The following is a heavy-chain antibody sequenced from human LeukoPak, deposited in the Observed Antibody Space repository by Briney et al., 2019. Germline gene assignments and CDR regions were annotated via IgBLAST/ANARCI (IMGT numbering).Heavy chain of an antibody. CDR2: IYYSGSI. J-gene: IGHJ4*02. CDR3: ARHGGGGESYPRVFDY. CDR1: GGPIGGDY. Sequence: SDTLSLTCSVSGGPIGGDYWSWIRQPPGKALEWIGYIYYSGSINYNPSLKSRVTISVDTSKNQFSLKLSSVTAADTAVYYCARHGGGGESYPRVFDYWGRGTLVTVSS. D-gene: IGHD1-26*01. V-gene: IGHV4-59*08.